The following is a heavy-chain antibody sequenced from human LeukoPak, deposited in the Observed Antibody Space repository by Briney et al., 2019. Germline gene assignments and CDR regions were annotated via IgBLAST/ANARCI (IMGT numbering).Heavy chain of an antibody. J-gene: IGHJ4*02. CDR2: ISSSSITI. D-gene: IGHD2-15*01. CDR3: ARDRGGSYSAIDY. CDR1: GFTFTSYS. Sequence: GGSLRVSCAASGFTFTSYSLNWVRQARGKGLEWVSFISSSSITIYYADSVKGRFTISRDNAEKSLYLQMNSLRAEDTAVYYCARDRGGSYSAIDYWGQGTLVTVSS. V-gene: IGHV3-48*04.